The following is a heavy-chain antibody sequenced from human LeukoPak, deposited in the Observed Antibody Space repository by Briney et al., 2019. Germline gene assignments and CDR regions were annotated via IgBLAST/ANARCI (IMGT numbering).Heavy chain of an antibody. Sequence: ASVRVSCKASGHTFTSYGISWVRQAPGQGLEWMGWISAYNGNTNYAQKLQGRVTMTTDTSTSTAYMKLRRLRYDDTGVYYCVRDQDCYGMDVWGQGTTVTVCS. CDR2: ISAYNGNT. J-gene: IGHJ6*02. V-gene: IGHV1-18*01. CDR3: VRDQDCYGMDV. CDR1: GHTFTSYG.